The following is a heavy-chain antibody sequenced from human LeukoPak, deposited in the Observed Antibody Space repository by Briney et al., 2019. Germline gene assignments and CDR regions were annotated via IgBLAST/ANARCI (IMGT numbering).Heavy chain of an antibody. J-gene: IGHJ6*04. CDR2: ISSSGSTI. V-gene: IGHV3-48*03. CDR3: AELGITMIGGV. D-gene: IGHD3-10*02. CDR1: GFIFSTNA. Sequence: GGSLRLSCVASGFIFSTNAMSWVRQAPGKGLEWVSYISSSGSTIYYADSVKGRFTISRDNAKNSLYLQMNSLRAEDTAVYYCAELGITMIGGVWGKGTTVTISS.